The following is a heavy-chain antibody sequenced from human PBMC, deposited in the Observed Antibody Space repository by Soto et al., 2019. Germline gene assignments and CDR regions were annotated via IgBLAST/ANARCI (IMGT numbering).Heavy chain of an antibody. V-gene: IGHV4-59*01. Sequence: QVQLQESGPGLVKPSETLSLTCTVSGGSISSYYWSWIRQPPGKGLEWIGYIYYSWSTNYNPSLKNRVTISVDPSKNQSSLKLSSVTAADTAVYYCARDLGVVAATTAHYYYYGMDVWGKGTTVTVSS. CDR1: GGSISSYY. D-gene: IGHD2-15*01. J-gene: IGHJ6*04. CDR3: ARDLGVVAATTAHYYYYGMDV. CDR2: IYYSWST.